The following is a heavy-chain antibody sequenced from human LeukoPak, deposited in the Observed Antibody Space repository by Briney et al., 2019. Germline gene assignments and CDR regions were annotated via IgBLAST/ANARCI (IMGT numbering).Heavy chain of an antibody. CDR2: ISGSGGST. CDR3: AKDDANYYDSSGYYY. D-gene: IGHD3-22*01. V-gene: IGHV3-23*01. CDR1: GFTFSSYG. Sequence: SGGSLRLSCAASGFTFSSYGMNWVRQAPGKGLEWVSGISGSGGSTYYADSVKGRFTVSRDNSKNTLDLQMNSLRAEDTAVYYCAKDDANYYDSSGYYYWGQGTLVTVSS. J-gene: IGHJ4*02.